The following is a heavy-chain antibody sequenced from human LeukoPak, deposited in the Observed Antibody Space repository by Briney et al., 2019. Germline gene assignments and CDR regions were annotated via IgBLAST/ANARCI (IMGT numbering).Heavy chain of an antibody. D-gene: IGHD3-22*01. Sequence: PGGSLRLSCSASGFTFSSYAMHWVRQAPGKGLEYVSAISSNGGSTYYADSVKGRFTISRDNSKNTLYLQMNSLRAEDTAVYYCARDFDYYDSSGPPRDWGQGTLVTVSS. V-gene: IGHV3-64*04. CDR1: GFTFSSYA. CDR3: ARDFDYYDSSGPPRD. CDR2: ISSNGGST. J-gene: IGHJ4*02.